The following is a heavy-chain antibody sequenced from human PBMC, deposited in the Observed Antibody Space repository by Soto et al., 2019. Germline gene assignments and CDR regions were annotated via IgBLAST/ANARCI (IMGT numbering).Heavy chain of an antibody. J-gene: IGHJ4*02. CDR2: STSYRDHR. CDR3: ATPYYYNN. CDR1: GFIFSAYT. V-gene: IGHV3-21*01. Sequence: GGSLRLSCAASGFIFSAYTMSWVRQAPGKALEWLSSSTSYRDHRDYAGSVRGRFTCSRYNDRKSRYLQMDSLGAEDTGVYYCATPYYYNNWGPRTLFTVSS.